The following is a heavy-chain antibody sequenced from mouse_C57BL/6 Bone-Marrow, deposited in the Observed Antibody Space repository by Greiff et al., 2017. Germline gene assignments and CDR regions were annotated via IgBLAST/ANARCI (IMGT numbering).Heavy chain of an antibody. J-gene: IGHJ2*01. D-gene: IGHD1-1*01. Sequence: QVQLQQPGAELVKPGASVKLSCQASGYTFTSYWMHWVKQRPGQGLEWIGMIHPNSGSSNYNEKFKSKATLTVDQSSSTAYMQLSSLTSEDSAVYYCARGIITTVNYFDYWGHGATLTVSS. CDR1: GYTFTSYW. CDR2: IHPNSGSS. CDR3: ARGIITTVNYFDY. V-gene: IGHV1-64*01.